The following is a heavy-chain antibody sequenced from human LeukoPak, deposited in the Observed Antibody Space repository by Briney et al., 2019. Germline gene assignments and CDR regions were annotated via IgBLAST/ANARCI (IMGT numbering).Heavy chain of an antibody. CDR2: ISARGDRT. Sequence: GGSLRLSCVASGFSFGTYAMSSVRQAAGKGLEWVSAISARGDRTYYADSVKGRFTISRDNSKNTLYVQMNGLRVEDTAAYFCVKEMSGYAYGDYWGQGALVTISS. V-gene: IGHV3-23*01. CDR1: GFSFGTYA. D-gene: IGHD3-16*01. CDR3: VKEMSGYAYGDY. J-gene: IGHJ4*02.